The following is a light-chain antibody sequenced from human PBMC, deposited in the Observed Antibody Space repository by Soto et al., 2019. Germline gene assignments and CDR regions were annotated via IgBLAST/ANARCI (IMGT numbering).Light chain of an antibody. Sequence: QSALTQPPSASGSPGQSVTISCTGTSSDVGGYNYVSWYQQHPGKAPKLMIYEVNKRPSGVPDRFSDSKSGNTASLTVSGLQAEDEADYYCSSYAGSSNSVFGTGTKVTVL. V-gene: IGLV2-8*01. CDR3: SSYAGSSNSV. CDR1: SSDVGGYNY. J-gene: IGLJ1*01. CDR2: EVN.